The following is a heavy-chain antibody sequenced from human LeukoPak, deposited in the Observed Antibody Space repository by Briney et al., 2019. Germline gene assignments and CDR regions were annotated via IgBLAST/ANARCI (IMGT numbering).Heavy chain of an antibody. Sequence: PSETLSLTCAVYGGSFSGYYWSWIRQPPGKGLEWIGEINHSGSTNYNPSLKSRVTISVDTSKNQFSLKLSSVTAADTAVYYCARFPYYYDGSGHGDYWGQGTLVTVSS. CDR3: ARFPYYYDGSGHGDY. D-gene: IGHD3-22*01. CDR2: INHSGST. J-gene: IGHJ4*02. CDR1: GGSFSGYY. V-gene: IGHV4-34*01.